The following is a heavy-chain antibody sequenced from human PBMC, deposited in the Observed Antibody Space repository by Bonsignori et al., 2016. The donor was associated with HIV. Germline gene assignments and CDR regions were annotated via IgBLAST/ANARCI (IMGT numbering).Heavy chain of an antibody. CDR3: AKGDARPALNNPFDL. CDR1: GFTFSSYG. CDR2: VGFDGTFT. J-gene: IGHJ3*01. V-gene: IGHV3-30*02. D-gene: IGHD2-21*01. Sequence: QVHLVESGGGVVQPGGSLRLSCAASGFTFSSYGFHWVRQNPGKGLEWVAFVGFDGTFTSYADSVRGRLTISRDDSKKTVFLQMNSLSTEDTALYYCAKGDARPALNNPFDLWGQ.